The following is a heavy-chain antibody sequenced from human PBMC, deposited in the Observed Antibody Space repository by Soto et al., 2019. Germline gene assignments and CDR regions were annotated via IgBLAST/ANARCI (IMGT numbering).Heavy chain of an antibody. CDR1: GYSFTTYG. J-gene: IGHJ6*02. CDR3: XXXXXXXXXXYGMDV. CDR2: ISAYNGNT. V-gene: IGHV1-18*01. Sequence: QVQLVQSGGEVKKPGASVKVSCKTSGYSFTTYGISWVRQAPGQGLEWMGWISAYNGNTNYAQKLQDRVTMTTDTSTSTAYMELRXXXXXXXXXXXXXXXXXXXXXXYGMDVWGQGSTVTVSS.